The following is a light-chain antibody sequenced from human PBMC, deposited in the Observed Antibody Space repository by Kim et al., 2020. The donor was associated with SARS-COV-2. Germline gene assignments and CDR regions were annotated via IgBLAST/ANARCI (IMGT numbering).Light chain of an antibody. V-gene: IGLV2-14*04. J-gene: IGLJ2*01. Sequence: GQSITISCTGTSSDVGGYNYVSWYQQHPGKAPKLMIYDVSKRPSVVSNRFSGSKSGNTASLTISGLQAEDEADYYCSSYTSSSTLVFGGGTQLTVL. CDR2: DVS. CDR1: SSDVGGYNY. CDR3: SSYTSSSTLV.